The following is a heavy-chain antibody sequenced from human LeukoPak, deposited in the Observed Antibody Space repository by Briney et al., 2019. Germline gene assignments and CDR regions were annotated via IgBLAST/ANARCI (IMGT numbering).Heavy chain of an antibody. D-gene: IGHD1-26*01. CDR2: ISAYNGNT. J-gene: IGHJ4*02. CDR1: GYTFTGYY. V-gene: IGHV1-18*04. CDR3: ARDRLVVGPKAPDY. Sequence: ASVTVSCKTSGYTFTGYYMHWVRQAPGQGLEWMGWISAYNGNTDFAQNLQGRVTMTTDTPTSTAYMELRSLRSDDTAVYYCARDRLVVGPKAPDYWGQGTLVTVSS.